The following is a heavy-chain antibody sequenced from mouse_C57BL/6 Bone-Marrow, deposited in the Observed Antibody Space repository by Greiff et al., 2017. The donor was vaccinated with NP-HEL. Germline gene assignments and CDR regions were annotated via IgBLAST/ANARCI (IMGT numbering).Heavy chain of an antibody. J-gene: IGHJ1*03. Sequence: VMLVESGPGLVQPSQSLSITCTVSGFSLTSYGVHWVRQSPGKGLEWLGVIWRGGSTDYNAAFMSRLSITKDNSKSQVFFKMNSLQADDTAIYYCAKNGPLLLPDVWGTGTTVTVSS. CDR2: IWRGGST. V-gene: IGHV2-5*01. CDR1: GFSLTSYG. D-gene: IGHD1-1*01. CDR3: AKNGPLLLPDV.